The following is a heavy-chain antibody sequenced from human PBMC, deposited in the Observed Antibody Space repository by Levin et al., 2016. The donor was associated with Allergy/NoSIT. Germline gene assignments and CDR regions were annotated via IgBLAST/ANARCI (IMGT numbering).Heavy chain of an antibody. CDR1: GFSFDNFA. CDR3: AKAPYYYGSGSNWFDP. CDR2: ISGDDKT. V-gene: IGHV3-43*02. D-gene: IGHD3-10*01. J-gene: IGHJ5*02. Sequence: GGSLRLSCEASGFSFDNFAMHWARQPPGKGLEWVALISGDDKTFYAASVKGRFTVSRDNRQNSLYLQMDSLTTEDTALYYCAKAPYYYGSGSNWFDPWGPGTLVTVSS.